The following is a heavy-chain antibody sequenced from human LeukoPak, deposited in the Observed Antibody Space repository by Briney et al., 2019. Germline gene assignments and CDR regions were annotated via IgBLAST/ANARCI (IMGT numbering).Heavy chain of an antibody. D-gene: IGHD2-8*01. J-gene: IGHJ4*02. Sequence: PGGSLRLSCAASGFTFSSYAVSWVRQAPGKGLEWVSAISGSGGSTYYADSVKGRFTISRDNSKNTVYLQMHSLRAEDTAVYYCAKSQNGGRPPDYWGQGTLVTVSS. CDR1: GFTFSSYA. CDR2: ISGSGGST. V-gene: IGHV3-23*01. CDR3: AKSQNGGRPPDY.